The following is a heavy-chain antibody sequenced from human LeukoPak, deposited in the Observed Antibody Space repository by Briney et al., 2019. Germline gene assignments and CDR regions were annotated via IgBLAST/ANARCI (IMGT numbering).Heavy chain of an antibody. Sequence: GGSLRLSCAASGFTFSSYGMHWVRQAPGKGLEWVAFIRYDGSNKYYADSVKGRFTISRDNSKNTLYLQMNSLRAEDAAVYYCAKDGCSSTRPTLECRYYFDYWGQGTLVTVSS. CDR1: GFTFSSYG. V-gene: IGHV3-30*02. J-gene: IGHJ4*02. CDR2: IRYDGSNK. D-gene: IGHD2-2*01. CDR3: AKDGCSSTRPTLECRYYFDY.